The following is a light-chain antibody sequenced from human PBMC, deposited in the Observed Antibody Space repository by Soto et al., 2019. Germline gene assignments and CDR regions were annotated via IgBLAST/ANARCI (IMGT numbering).Light chain of an antibody. CDR1: SSDVGGYNY. Sequence: QSALTQPASVSGSLGQSITISCTGTSSDVGGYNYVSWYQQHPGKAPKVMIYEVSNRPSGVSNRFSGSKSGNTASLTISGLQAEDEADYYCISYTISSTLYVFGTGTKVTVL. CDR3: ISYTISSTLYV. V-gene: IGLV2-14*01. CDR2: EVS. J-gene: IGLJ1*01.